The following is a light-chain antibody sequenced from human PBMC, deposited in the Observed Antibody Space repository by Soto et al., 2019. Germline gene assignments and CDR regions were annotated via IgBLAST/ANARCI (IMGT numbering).Light chain of an antibody. Sequence: DIVMTQSPLSLPVTPGEPASISCRSSQNLLHRNGYNYLDWYLQKPGQSPQLLIYLGSNRASGVPDRFSGSGSGTDFTLKLNRVEAEDVGVYYCMQALQTPFTFGQGTKLEIK. CDR2: LGS. V-gene: IGKV2-28*01. CDR3: MQALQTPFT. CDR1: QNLLHRNGYNY. J-gene: IGKJ2*01.